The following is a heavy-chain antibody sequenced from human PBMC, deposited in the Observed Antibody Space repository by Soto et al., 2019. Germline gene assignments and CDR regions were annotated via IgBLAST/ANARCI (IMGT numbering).Heavy chain of an antibody. V-gene: IGHV4-59*12. J-gene: IGHJ4*02. CDR3: ARDRRDGWIFDY. D-gene: IGHD6-19*01. CDR2: IYYIGST. CDR1: SGSISSYY. Sequence: PSETLSLTCTVSSGSISSYYWSWIRQPPGKGLEWIGYIYYIGSTEYNPSLKSRVTISVDTSKNQFSLKLSSVTAADTAVYYCARDRRDGWIFDYWGQGILVTVSS.